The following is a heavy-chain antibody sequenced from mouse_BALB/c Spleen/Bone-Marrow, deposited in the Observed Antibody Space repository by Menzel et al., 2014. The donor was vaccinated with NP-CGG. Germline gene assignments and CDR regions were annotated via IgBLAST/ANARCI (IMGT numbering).Heavy chain of an antibody. V-gene: IGHV1-80*01. CDR2: IYPGDGDT. CDR1: GYAFSNNW. CDR3: HYFGSDYYVMDY. D-gene: IGHD1-1*01. Sequence: VQLQQSGAEMVRPGSSVKISCKASGYAFSNNWMNWMKQRPGQGLEWIGQIYPGDGDTNYNGKLKGKATLTADKSSSIAYMQLSSLTSEDSAVYFCHYFGSDYYVMDYWGQGTSVTVSS. J-gene: IGHJ4*01.